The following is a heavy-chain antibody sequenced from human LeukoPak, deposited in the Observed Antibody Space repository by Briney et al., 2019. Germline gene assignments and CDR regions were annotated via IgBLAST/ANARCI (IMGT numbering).Heavy chain of an antibody. D-gene: IGHD5-18*01. J-gene: IGHJ4*02. CDR3: ARDRRGFSYGYWGFDY. Sequence: GGSLRLSCTASGFLFRAYGMHWVRQAPGKGLEWVAVIWYNGINKYYADSVKGRFTISRNNYKNTLYLQMNSLRVEDTAVYYCARDRRGFSYGYWGFDYWGQGTLVTVSS. CDR2: IWYNGINK. CDR1: GFLFRAYG. V-gene: IGHV3-33*01.